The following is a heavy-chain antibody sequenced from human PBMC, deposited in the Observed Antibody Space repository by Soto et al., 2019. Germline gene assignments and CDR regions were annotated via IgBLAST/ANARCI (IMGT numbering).Heavy chain of an antibody. CDR2: IYHSGST. V-gene: IGHV4-4*02. Sequence: QVQLQESGPGLVKPSGTLSLTCAVSGGSISSSKWWSWVRQPPGKGLEWIGEIYHSGSTNYNPSLKRRVTISVDKSKYQFSLKRSSVTAADTAVYYCARDGRDCSGGSCYEGLDYWGQGTLVTVSS. D-gene: IGHD2-15*01. J-gene: IGHJ4*02. CDR3: ARDGRDCSGGSCYEGLDY. CDR1: GGSISSSKW.